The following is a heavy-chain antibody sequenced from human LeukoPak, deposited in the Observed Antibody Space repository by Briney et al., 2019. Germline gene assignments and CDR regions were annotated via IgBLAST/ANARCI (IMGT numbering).Heavy chain of an antibody. D-gene: IGHD1-1*01. CDR2: IDYSGST. J-gene: IGHJ4*02. Sequence: SETLSLTCAVSGGSISSFFWSWIRQPPGKGLEWLGCIDYSGSTQYNPSLKSRVTISVDTSKQQFSLKLSSVTAADTAVYYCAIDLELERNRWNYFESWGQGTLVTVSS. V-gene: IGHV4-59*01. CDR1: GGSISSFF. CDR3: AIDLELERNRWNYFES.